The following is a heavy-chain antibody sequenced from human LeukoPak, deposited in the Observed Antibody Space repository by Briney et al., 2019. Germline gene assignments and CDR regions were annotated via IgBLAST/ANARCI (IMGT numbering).Heavy chain of an antibody. J-gene: IGHJ6*03. D-gene: IGHD3-10*01. V-gene: IGHV4-34*01. Sequence: PSETLSLTCAVYGGSFSGYYWSWIRQPPGKGLEWIGEINHSGSTNYNPSLKSRVTISVDTSKNQFSLKLSSVTAADTAVYYCAGPYGYMDVWGKGTTVTVSS. CDR3: AGPYGYMDV. CDR2: INHSGST. CDR1: GGSFSGYY.